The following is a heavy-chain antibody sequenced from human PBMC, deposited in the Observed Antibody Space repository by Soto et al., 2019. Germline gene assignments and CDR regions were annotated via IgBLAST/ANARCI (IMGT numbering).Heavy chain of an antibody. CDR1: GFTFGDYG. CDR2: VTWNSGNI. V-gene: IGHV3-9*01. D-gene: IGHD3-3*01. Sequence: EVQLVESGGGLVQPGRSLRLSCVASGFTFGDYGMHWVRQALGRGPEWVSGVTWNSGNIAYAEPVKGRFTISRDNAKNSLYLQMNSLRAEDTALYYCLKDGLTSLFGLVYDGSNIWGHGTMVIVSS. J-gene: IGHJ3*02. CDR3: LKDGLTSLFGLVYDGSNI.